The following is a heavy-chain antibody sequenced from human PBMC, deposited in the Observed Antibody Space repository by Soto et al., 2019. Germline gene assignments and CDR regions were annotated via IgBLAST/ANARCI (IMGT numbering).Heavy chain of an antibody. CDR1: GGSFSGYY. D-gene: IGHD3-16*01. CDR3: GGGRGGWGEF. J-gene: IGHJ4*02. Sequence: QVQLQQWGAGLLKPSETLSLTCAVYGGSFSGYYWSWIRQPPGKGLEWIGEINHSGSTNYNPSLRRRVTRAVGRSKERCSLRLSCVSAAGTAVEYCGGGRGGWGEFWGRGTVVTVS. V-gene: IGHV4-34*01. CDR2: INHSGST.